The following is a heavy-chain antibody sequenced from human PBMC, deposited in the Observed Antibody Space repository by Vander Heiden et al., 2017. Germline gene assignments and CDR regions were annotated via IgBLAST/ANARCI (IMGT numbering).Heavy chain of an antibody. J-gene: IGHJ4*02. CDR1: GFTFDDYA. CDR2: ISWNSGSI. D-gene: IGHD6-6*01. Sequence: EVQLVESGGGLVQPGRSLRLSCAASGFTFDDYAMHWVRQAPGKGLEWVSGISWNSGSIGYADSVKGRFTISRDNAKNSLYLQMNSLRPEDTALYYCGRGTAYSSSPAFDYWGQGPLGTVS. CDR3: GRGTAYSSSPAFDY. V-gene: IGHV3-9*01.